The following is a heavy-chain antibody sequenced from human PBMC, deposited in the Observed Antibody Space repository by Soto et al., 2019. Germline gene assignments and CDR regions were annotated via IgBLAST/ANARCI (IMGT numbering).Heavy chain of an antibody. D-gene: IGHD6-6*01. CDR2: INHSGST. J-gene: IGHJ6*02. V-gene: IGHV4-34*01. CDR1: GGSFSGYY. Sequence: PSETLSLTCAVYGGSFSGYYWSWIRQPPGKGLEWIGEINHSGSTNYNPSLKSRVTISVDRSKNQFSLKLTSVTAADTAVYFCARGSSSYYDYGMDVWGQGTTVTVSS. CDR3: ARGSSSYYDYGMDV.